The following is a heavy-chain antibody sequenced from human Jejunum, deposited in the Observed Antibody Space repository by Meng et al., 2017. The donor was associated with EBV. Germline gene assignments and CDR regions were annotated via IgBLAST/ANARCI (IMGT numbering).Heavy chain of an antibody. CDR1: GYTLTDLS. J-gene: IGHJ4*02. CDR3: AINGVMASILGVKSLDY. V-gene: IGHV1-24*01. D-gene: IGHD5-24*01. Sequence: QGHLVQFWAEVKKPGASVKVSCKVSGYTLTDLSLHWVRQAPGGGLEWMGHFDPEDGETIYAQKFQDRVTMTEDTSTDTAYMELTSLRSEDTAVYYCAINGVMASILGVKSLDYWGQGTLVTVSS. CDR2: FDPEDGET.